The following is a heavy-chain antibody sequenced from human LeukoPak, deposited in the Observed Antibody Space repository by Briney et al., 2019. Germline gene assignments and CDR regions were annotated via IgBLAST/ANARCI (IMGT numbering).Heavy chain of an antibody. Sequence: GASVKVSCKASGGTFSSYAISWVRQAPGQGLEWMGRIIPILGIANYAQKFQGRVTITADKSTSTAYMELSSLRSEDTAVYYCATRGYSGYDPPYYGMDVRGQGTTVTVSS. CDR3: ATRGYSGYDPPYYGMDV. V-gene: IGHV1-69*04. D-gene: IGHD5-12*01. J-gene: IGHJ6*02. CDR1: GGTFSSYA. CDR2: IIPILGIA.